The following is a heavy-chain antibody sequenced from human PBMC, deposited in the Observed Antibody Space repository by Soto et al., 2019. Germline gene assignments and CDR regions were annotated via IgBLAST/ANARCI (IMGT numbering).Heavy chain of an antibody. V-gene: IGHV1-18*01. CDR2: ISGNDGKT. D-gene: IGHD3-10*01. CDR1: GYRFTNHG. Sequence: ASVKVSCKASGYRFTNHGISWVRQAPGQGLEWMGWISGNDGKTKYARKFQGRVTMTEDTSTDTAYMELSSLRSEDTAVYYCATPGRLRGVIDGMDVWGQGTTVTVSS. CDR3: ATPGRLRGVIDGMDV. J-gene: IGHJ6*02.